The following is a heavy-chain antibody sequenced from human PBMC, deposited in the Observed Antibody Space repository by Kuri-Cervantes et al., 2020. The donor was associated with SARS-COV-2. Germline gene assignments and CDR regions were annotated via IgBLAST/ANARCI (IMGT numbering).Heavy chain of an antibody. CDR2: ISYDGSNK. Sequence: GESLKISCAASGFTVSSYAMHWVRQAPGKGLEWVALISYDGSNKYYADSVKGRFTISRDNSKNTLYLQMDRLRPDDTAVYYCAKDPHGIVVVVAAIDQWGQGTLVTVSS. CDR1: GFTVSSYA. J-gene: IGHJ4*02. CDR3: AKDPHGIVVVVAAIDQ. V-gene: IGHV3-30*18. D-gene: IGHD2-15*01.